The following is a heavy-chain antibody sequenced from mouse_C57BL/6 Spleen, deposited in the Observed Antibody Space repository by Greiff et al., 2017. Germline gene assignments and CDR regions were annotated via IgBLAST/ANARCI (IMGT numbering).Heavy chain of an antibody. CDR2: IYPGSGNT. D-gene: IGHD3-2*02. Sequence: VQLQQSGAELVRPGASVKLSCKASGYTFTDYYINWVKQRPGQGLEWIARIYPGSGNTYYNEKFKGKATLTAEKSSITAYMQLSSLTSEDSAVYFCARAAQAAWFAYWGQGTLVTVSA. CDR1: GYTFTDYY. CDR3: ARAAQAAWFAY. V-gene: IGHV1-76*01. J-gene: IGHJ3*01.